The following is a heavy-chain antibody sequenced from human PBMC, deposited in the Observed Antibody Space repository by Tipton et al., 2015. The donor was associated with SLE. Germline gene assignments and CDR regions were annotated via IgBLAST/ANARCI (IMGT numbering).Heavy chain of an antibody. D-gene: IGHD4-17*01. V-gene: IGHV1-18*01. CDR3: ARTHDYGDPGDQH. J-gene: IGHJ1*01. CDR2: ISAYNGNT. CDR1: GYTFTSYG. Sequence: QSGAEVKKPGASVKVSCKASGYTFTSYGISWVRQAPGQGLEWMGWISAYNGNTNYAQKLQGRVTITTDTSTSTDYMEQRSLRSDDTAVYYCARTHDYGDPGDQHWGQGTLVTVSS.